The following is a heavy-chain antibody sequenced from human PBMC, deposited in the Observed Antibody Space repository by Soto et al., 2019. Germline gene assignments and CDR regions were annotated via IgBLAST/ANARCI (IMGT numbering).Heavy chain of an antibody. CDR2: IYWDDDK. Sequence: QITLKESGPTLVKPTQPLTLTCTFSGFSLSTSGVGVGWIRQPPGKALEWLALIYWDDDKRLSPSLKSRLTITKDTSKNQVVLTMTNVDPVDTATYYCAHREVILEYDIGNDAFDVWGPGTMVTVSS. D-gene: IGHD2-21*01. CDR1: GFSLSTSGVG. CDR3: AHREVILEYDIGNDAFDV. J-gene: IGHJ3*01. V-gene: IGHV2-5*02.